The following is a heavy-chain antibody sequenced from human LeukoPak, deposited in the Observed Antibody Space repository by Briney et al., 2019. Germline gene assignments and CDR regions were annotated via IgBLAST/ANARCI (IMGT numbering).Heavy chain of an antibody. V-gene: IGHV3-7*01. J-gene: IGHJ4*02. Sequence: GSLRLSCSAPGFTFCNSWMDWVRQAPGEGPEWVAEIKENGSTKLYVDSVKGRFTISRDNAKNSLYLQMDSLRVEDTAVYYCASITPMVRGVIKHPGYFDYWGQGTLVTVSS. CDR3: ASITPMVRGVIKHPGYFDY. D-gene: IGHD3-10*01. CDR1: GFTFCNSW. CDR2: IKENGSTK.